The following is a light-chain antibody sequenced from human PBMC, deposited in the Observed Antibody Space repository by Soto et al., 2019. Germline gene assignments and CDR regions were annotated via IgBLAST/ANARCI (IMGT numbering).Light chain of an antibody. CDR2: DVS. Sequence: QSALTQPASVSGSPGQSITISCTGTSSDVGGYNYVSWYQQHPGRAPQLMIYDVSHRPSGVSNRFSGSRSGNTASLTISGLQAEDEADYYCSSYATSTTVLFGGGIKLTVL. CDR1: SSDVGGYNY. J-gene: IGLJ2*01. CDR3: SSYATSTTVL. V-gene: IGLV2-14*03.